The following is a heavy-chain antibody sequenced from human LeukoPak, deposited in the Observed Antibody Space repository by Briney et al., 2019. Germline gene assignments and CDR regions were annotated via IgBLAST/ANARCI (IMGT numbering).Heavy chain of an antibody. CDR3: ARDMAAAVAGWLFDY. D-gene: IGHD6-19*01. CDR1: GYTFTGYY. CDR2: INPNSGGT. V-gene: IGHV1-2*02. J-gene: IGHJ4*02. Sequence: ASVKVSCKASGYTFTGYYMHWVRQAPGQGLEWMGWINPNSGGTNYAQKFQGRVTMTRDTSISTAYMELSRLRSDDTAVYYCARDMAAAVAGWLFDYWGQGTLVTVSP.